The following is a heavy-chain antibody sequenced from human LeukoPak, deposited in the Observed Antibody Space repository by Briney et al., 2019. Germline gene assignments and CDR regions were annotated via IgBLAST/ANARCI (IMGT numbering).Heavy chain of an antibody. CDR1: GFTFSSYA. CDR3: ARDHNNGSYPDY. CDR2: ISSNGGST. Sequence: GGSLRLSCAASGFTFSSYAMHWVRQAPGKGLEYVSAISSNGGSTYYANSVKGRFTISRDNSKNTLYLQMGSLRAEDMAVYYCARDHNNGSYPDYWGQGTLVTVSS. J-gene: IGHJ4*02. D-gene: IGHD1-26*01. V-gene: IGHV3-64*01.